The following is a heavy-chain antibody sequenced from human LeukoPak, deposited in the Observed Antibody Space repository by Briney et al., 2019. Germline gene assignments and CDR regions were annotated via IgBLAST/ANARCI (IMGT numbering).Heavy chain of an antibody. D-gene: IGHD3-10*01. CDR3: ARLLSGFGELLSHDAFDI. CDR1: GGATSSYY. V-gene: IGHV4-59*01. Sequence: PSETLSLTCTVSGGATSSYYWSWIWQPPGKGLEWIGYIYYSGSTNYNPSLKRRVTISVDTSKNQFSLKLSSVTAADTAVYYCARLLSGFGELLSHDAFDIWGQGTMLTVSS. J-gene: IGHJ3*02. CDR2: IYYSGST.